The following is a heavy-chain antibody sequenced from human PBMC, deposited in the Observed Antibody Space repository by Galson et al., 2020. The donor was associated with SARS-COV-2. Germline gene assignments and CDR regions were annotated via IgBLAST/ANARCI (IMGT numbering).Heavy chain of an antibody. Sequence: GGSLRLSCAASGFTFRDYAIFWVRQAPGKGLEWVAVISYDGSKIYYADSVKGRFTISSDDSKTAVFLQMSSLRSEDTAVYYCAKGRGSGIYFGGSDYWGQGTQVTVSS. CDR3: AKGRGSGIYFGGSDY. V-gene: IGHV3-30*18. D-gene: IGHD6-19*01. CDR1: GFTFRDYA. J-gene: IGHJ4*02. CDR2: ISYDGSKI.